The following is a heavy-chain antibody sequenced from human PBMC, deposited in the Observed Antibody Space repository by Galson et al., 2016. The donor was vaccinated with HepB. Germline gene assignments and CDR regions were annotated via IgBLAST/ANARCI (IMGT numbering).Heavy chain of an antibody. CDR3: ARDPYIAVGGTLGWFDP. V-gene: IGHV3-48*02. D-gene: IGHD1/OR15-1a*01. Sequence: SLRLSCAASGFSFSTFAMNWVRQAPGKGLEWLSYISWNSGTIYYADSVKGRFTISRDNAKNSLYLQMNSLRDEDTAVYYCARDPYIAVGGTLGWFDPWGQGTLVTVSS. CDR1: GFSFSTFA. J-gene: IGHJ5*02. CDR2: ISWNSGTI.